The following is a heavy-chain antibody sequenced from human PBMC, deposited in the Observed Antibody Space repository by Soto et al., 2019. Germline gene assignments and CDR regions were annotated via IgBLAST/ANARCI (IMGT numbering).Heavy chain of an antibody. V-gene: IGHV3-72*01. CDR2: SRNRVNSLST. J-gene: IGHJ4*02. CDR1: EFSFSDQY. CDR3: SRVDPSANSPDY. D-gene: IGHD2-15*01. Sequence: ESEGGLVLPGGSLRLSCGVSADSEFSFSDQYMDWVRQAPGKGLEWVGRSRNRVNSLSTAYAASVQGRFTISRDDSKNTVSMQMNSLKTEDTAVYYCSRVDPSANSPDYWGQGTLVTVSS.